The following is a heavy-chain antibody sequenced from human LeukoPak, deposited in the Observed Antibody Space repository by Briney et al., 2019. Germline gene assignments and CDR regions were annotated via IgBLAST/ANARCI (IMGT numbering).Heavy chain of an antibody. Sequence: ASAKLSCKASGYTCTSYGNSWVRQAPGQGLEWMGLISAYNGNTNYAQKLQGRVTMTTDTSTSTAYMELRSLSSDDTAVYYCARGFGDFWSGPYCFDYWGQGTLVAVSS. CDR2: ISAYNGNT. J-gene: IGHJ4*02. D-gene: IGHD3-3*01. CDR3: ARGFGDFWSGPYCFDY. CDR1: GYTCTSYG. V-gene: IGHV1-18*01.